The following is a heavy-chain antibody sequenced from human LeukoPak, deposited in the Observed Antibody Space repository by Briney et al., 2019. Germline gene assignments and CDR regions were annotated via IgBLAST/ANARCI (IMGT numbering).Heavy chain of an antibody. CDR2: INPSGGST. CDR1: GYTFISHY. V-gene: IGHV1-46*01. D-gene: IGHD2-2*01. CDR3: ARWVGGPAGINYYGMDA. Sequence: ASVKVSCKASGYTFISHYLQWVRQAPGQGFEWMGIINPSGGSTNYAQKFQGRVTMTRDTSTRTIYMELSSLRSEDTAVYYCARWVGGPAGINYYGMDAWGQGTTVTVSS. J-gene: IGHJ6*02.